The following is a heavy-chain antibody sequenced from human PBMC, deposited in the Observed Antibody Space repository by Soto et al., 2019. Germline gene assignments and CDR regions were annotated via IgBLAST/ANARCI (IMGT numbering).Heavy chain of an antibody. D-gene: IGHD6-19*01. V-gene: IGHV4-59*01. CDR2: VYHTGST. J-gene: IGHJ4*02. CDR1: GASITTYY. CDR3: ARRLFGSGWTLDS. Sequence: LSLTCDVSGASITTYYWSWIRQAPGKGLEWIGNVYHTGSTDYNSSLKSRVTISVDTSKNQFSLNMNSVTAADTAVYYCARRLFGSGWTLDSWGQGALVTAPQ.